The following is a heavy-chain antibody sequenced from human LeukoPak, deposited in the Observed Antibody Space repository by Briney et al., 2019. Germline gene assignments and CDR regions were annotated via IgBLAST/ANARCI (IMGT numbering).Heavy chain of an antibody. CDR2: IYYSGST. V-gene: IGHV4-59*12. D-gene: IGHD1-26*01. J-gene: IGHJ4*02. Sequence: SETLSLTCTVSGGSISSYYWSWIRQPPGKGLEWIGYIYYSGSTNYNPSLKSRVTISVDTSKNQFSLKLSSVTAADTAVYYCARDPPPYYQIVGPYGYQRVWGQGTLVTVSS. CDR3: ARDPPPYYQIVGPYGYQRV. CDR1: GGSISSYY.